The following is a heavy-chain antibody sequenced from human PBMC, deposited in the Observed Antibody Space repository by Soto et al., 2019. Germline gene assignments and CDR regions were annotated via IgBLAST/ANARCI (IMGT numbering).Heavy chain of an antibody. Sequence: QVQLVQSGAEVKKPGSSVKVSCKASGGTFSSYAISWVRQAPGQGLEWMGGIIPIFGTANYAQKFQGRVTITADESTSTAYMELSSLRSEDTAVYYCARGGYSSGWVFGGYYYYGMDVWGQGTTVTVSS. CDR2: IIPIFGTA. V-gene: IGHV1-69*01. D-gene: IGHD6-19*01. J-gene: IGHJ6*02. CDR3: ARGGYSSGWVFGGYYYYGMDV. CDR1: GGTFSSYA.